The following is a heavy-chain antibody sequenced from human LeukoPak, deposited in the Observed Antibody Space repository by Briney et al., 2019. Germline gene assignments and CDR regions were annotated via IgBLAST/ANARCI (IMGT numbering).Heavy chain of an antibody. CDR3: ARDHRSSGSYVSRDYYYYYGMDV. V-gene: IGHV1-69*13. CDR1: GGTFSSYA. J-gene: IGHJ6*02. D-gene: IGHD1-26*01. Sequence: ASVKVSCKASGGTFSSYAISWVRQAPGQGLEWMGGNIPIFGTANYAQKFQGRVTITADESTSTAYMELSSLRSEDTAVYYCARDHRSSGSYVSRDYYYYYGMDVWGQGTTVTVSS. CDR2: NIPIFGTA.